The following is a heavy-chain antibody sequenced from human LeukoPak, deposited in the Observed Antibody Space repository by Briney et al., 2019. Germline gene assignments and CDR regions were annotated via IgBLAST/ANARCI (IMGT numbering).Heavy chain of an antibody. D-gene: IGHD1-26*01. CDR1: GYSINNYY. CDR2: VSYSGTS. CDR3: ARQKWDRLTYYYYGMDV. V-gene: IGHV4-59*08. Sequence: SETLSLTCTVSGYSINNYYWSWIRQPPGKGLEWIGYVSYSGTSDYNPSLKSRVTISLDTSRNQFSLQLSSVTAADTAEYYCARQKWDRLTYYYYGMDVWGQGTTVTVSS. J-gene: IGHJ6*02.